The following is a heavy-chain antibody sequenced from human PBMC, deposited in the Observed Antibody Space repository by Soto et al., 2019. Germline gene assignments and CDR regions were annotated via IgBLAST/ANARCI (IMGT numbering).Heavy chain of an antibody. Sequence: EVQLVESGGGLVKPGGSLRLSCAASGFTFNNAWMSWVRQAPGKGLEWVGRIKSKTDGGTTDYAAPVKGRFTISRDDSKNMLYLQMNSLKTEDTAVYYCTTVVVLYDFWSNYYYYYMDVWGKGDTVTVSS. CDR3: TTVVVLYDFWSNYYYYYMDV. CDR1: GFTFNNAW. CDR2: IKSKTDGGTT. J-gene: IGHJ6*03. V-gene: IGHV3-15*01. D-gene: IGHD3-3*01.